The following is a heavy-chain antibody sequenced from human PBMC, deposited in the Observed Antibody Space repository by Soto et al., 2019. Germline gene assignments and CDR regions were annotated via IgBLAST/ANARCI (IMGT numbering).Heavy chain of an antibody. V-gene: IGHV3-7*03. CDR2: IRQDGNEK. D-gene: IGHD2-2*02. Sequence: GGSLRLSCAASGFTFSDYYMTWVRQAPGKGLEWVANIRQDGNEKYYVDSVKGRFTVSGDNTRNSLFLQMDSLRADDTAVYYCARSSDYTSRSDYWGRGTLVTVS. CDR1: GFTFSDYY. J-gene: IGHJ4*02. CDR3: ARSSDYTSRSDY.